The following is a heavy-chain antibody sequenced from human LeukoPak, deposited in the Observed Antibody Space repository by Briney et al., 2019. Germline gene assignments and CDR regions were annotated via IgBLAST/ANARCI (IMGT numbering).Heavy chain of an antibody. D-gene: IGHD6-19*01. J-gene: IGHJ4*02. CDR2: ISSSGSTI. CDR3: ARSVAAFFDY. V-gene: IGHV3-48*03. CDR1: GFTFRSYE. Sequence: GGSLRLSCAASGFTFRSYEMNWVRQAPGKGLEWVSYISSSGSTIYYADSVKGRFTISRDNAKNSLPLQMNSLRAEDTAVYYCARSVAAFFDYWGQGTLVTVSS.